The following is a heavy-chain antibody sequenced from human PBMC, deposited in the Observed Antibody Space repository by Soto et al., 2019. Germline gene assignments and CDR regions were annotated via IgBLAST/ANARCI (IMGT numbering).Heavy chain of an antibody. D-gene: IGHD3-16*02. CDR2: MNPNSGNT. CDR3: ARGASHYDYIWGSYRYAVDY. CDR1: GYTFTSYD. Sequence: ASVKVSCKASGYTFTSYDINWVRQATGQGLEWMGWMNPNSGNTGYAQKFQGRVTMTRNTSISTAYMELSSLRSEDTAVYYCARGASHYDYIWGSYRYAVDYCGQGTLVTVSS. V-gene: IGHV1-8*01. J-gene: IGHJ4*02.